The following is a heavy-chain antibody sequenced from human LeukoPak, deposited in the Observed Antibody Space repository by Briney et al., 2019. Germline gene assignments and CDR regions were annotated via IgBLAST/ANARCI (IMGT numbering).Heavy chain of an antibody. CDR3: ARSPAVLLWFGESYAFDI. D-gene: IGHD3-10*01. CDR2: IYTSGST. Sequence: PSETLSLTCTVSGGSISSYYWSWIRQPAGKGLEWIGRIYTSGSTNYNPSLKSRVTMSVDTSKNQFSLKLSSVTAADTAVYYCARSPAVLLWFGESYAFDIWDQGTMVTVSS. J-gene: IGHJ3*02. V-gene: IGHV4-4*07. CDR1: GGSISSYY.